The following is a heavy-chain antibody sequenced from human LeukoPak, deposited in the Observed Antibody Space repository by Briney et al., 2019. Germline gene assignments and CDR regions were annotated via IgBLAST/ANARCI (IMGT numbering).Heavy chain of an antibody. CDR1: GGTFSSYA. D-gene: IGHD3-10*01. CDR3: ARDPPNYYGSGSYHNWFDP. Sequence: SVKVSCKASGGTFSSYAISWVRQAPGQGLEWMGGIIPIFGTANYAQKFQRRVTITADKSTSTAYMELSSLRSEDTAVYYCARDPPNYYGSGSYHNWFDPWGQGTLVTVSS. V-gene: IGHV1-69*06. CDR2: IIPIFGTA. J-gene: IGHJ5*02.